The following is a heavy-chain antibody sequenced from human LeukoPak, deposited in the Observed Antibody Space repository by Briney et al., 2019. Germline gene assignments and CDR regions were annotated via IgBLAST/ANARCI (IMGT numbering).Heavy chain of an antibody. CDR2: ISYDGSNK. CDR1: GFTFSSYA. Sequence: GRSLRLSCAASGFTFSSYAMHWVRQAPGKGLEWVAVISYDGSNKYYADSVKGRFTISRDNSKNTLYLQMNSLRAEDTAVYYCARAQRSSSSNYYYGMDVRGQGTTVTVSS. D-gene: IGHD6-6*01. J-gene: IGHJ6*02. V-gene: IGHV3-30-3*01. CDR3: ARAQRSSSSNYYYGMDV.